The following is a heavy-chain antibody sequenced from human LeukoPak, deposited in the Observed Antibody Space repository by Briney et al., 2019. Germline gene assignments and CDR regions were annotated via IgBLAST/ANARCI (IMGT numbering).Heavy chain of an antibody. V-gene: IGHV1-24*01. CDR3: ATNLRQWDLPRWFDP. Sequence: ASVKVSCKVSGYTLTELSMHWVRQAPGKGLEWMGGFDPEDGETIYAQKFQGRVTMTEDTSTDTAYMELSSLRSEDTAVYYCATNLRQWDLPRWFDPWGQGTLVTVSS. CDR2: FDPEDGET. J-gene: IGHJ5*02. D-gene: IGHD1-26*01. CDR1: GYTLTELS.